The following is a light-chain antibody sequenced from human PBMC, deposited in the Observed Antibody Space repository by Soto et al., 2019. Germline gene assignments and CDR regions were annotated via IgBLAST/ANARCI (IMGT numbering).Light chain of an antibody. CDR3: QKYNSAPPT. V-gene: IGKV3-15*01. J-gene: IGKJ1*01. CDR1: QSVSSN. Sequence: EIVMTQSPATLSVSPGERATLSCRASQSVSSNLAWYQQKPGQAPRLLIYGASTRHSGVPSRFSGSGSGTDFTLTISSLQPEDVATYYCQKYNSAPPTFGQGTKVDIK. CDR2: GAS.